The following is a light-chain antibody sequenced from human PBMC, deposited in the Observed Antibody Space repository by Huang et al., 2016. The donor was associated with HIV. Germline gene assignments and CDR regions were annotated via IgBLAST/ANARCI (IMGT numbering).Light chain of an antibody. CDR1: QGISKS. Sequence: DIQMTQSPSSLSASVGDRVTIICRASQGISKSLAWYQQKPGKAPTLLLYATSKLESGVPSRCSDSGYGTHYTLTISTLHPEDLATYYCQQYQSVPWTFGQGTKVAI. CDR3: QQYQSVPWT. J-gene: IGKJ1*01. CDR2: ATS. V-gene: IGKV1-NL1*01.